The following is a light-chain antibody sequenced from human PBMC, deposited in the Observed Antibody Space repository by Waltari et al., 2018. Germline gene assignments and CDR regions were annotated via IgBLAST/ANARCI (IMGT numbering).Light chain of an antibody. CDR3: SSYTGFSTCV. Sequence: QSALTPPASVSGSPGQSITISCTGTSSDAGAYNHVSWYQQHPGKAPTLMIFDVTERPSGVSDRFSGSKSGNTASLTISGLQAEDEADYYCSSYTGFSTCVFGSGTHLIVL. CDR1: SSDAGAYNH. V-gene: IGLV2-14*03. J-gene: IGLJ1*01. CDR2: DVT.